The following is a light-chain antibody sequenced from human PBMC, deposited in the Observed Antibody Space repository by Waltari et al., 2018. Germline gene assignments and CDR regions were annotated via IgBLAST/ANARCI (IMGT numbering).Light chain of an antibody. CDR3: ATWDDSLNGWV. CDR1: SPTITHH. J-gene: IGLJ3*02. Sequence: QSVLTQPPSASGAPGQEVSISCSGGSPTITHHVFWYQQFPGTAPKLIVYKDYERPSGVPDRFSASKSGTSASLAISGLRSDDEADYYCATWDDSLNGWVFGGGTKLTVL. CDR2: KDY. V-gene: IGLV1-47*01.